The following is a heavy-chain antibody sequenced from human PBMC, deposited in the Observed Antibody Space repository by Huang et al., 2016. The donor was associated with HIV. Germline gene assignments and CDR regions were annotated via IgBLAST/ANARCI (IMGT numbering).Heavy chain of an antibody. V-gene: IGHV4-59*01. J-gene: IGHJ6*02. CDR2: IYHTGST. CDR3: ARADYHHVWGFDRSVVNYGLDV. D-gene: IGHD3-16*02. CDR1: GASIRDNY. Sequence: QVHLQQSGPGLVKPSETLSLTCTVSGASIRDNYWSWIRQAPGKGLEWIGFIYHTGSTYYNPSFKSRGTMSVDRSKSQFSLKVNSVTAADTAVYYCARADYHHVWGFDRSVVNYGLDVWGQGTSVTVSS.